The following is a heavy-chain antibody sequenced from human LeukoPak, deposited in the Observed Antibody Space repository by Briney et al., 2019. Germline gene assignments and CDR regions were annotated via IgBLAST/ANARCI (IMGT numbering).Heavy chain of an antibody. CDR2: INHSGST. V-gene: IGHV4-34*01. CDR1: SGSISGYY. Sequence: PSETLSLTCGVHSGSISGYYWSWIRQPPGKGLEWIGEINHSGSTNYNPSLKSRVTISVDTSRSQFSLKLSSVTAADTAVYYCAREGGSSGYSYEFDYWGQGTLVTVSS. D-gene: IGHD5-18*01. CDR3: AREGGSSGYSYEFDY. J-gene: IGHJ4*02.